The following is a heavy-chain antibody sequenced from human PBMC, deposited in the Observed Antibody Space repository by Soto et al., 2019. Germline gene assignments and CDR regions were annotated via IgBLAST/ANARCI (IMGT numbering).Heavy chain of an antibody. CDR1: GGSFNDHY. CDR2: IHHSGTT. J-gene: IGHJ4*02. V-gene: IGHV4-34*01. Sequence: QVQLQQWGAGLLKPSETLSLTCAVSGGSFNDHYWSWIRQSPEKGLAWIGEIHHSGTTNYSPSLASRVTISVDTSKTQFSLQLSSVTVADTAVYYCARVDDYWGQGTLVTVSS. CDR3: ARVDDY.